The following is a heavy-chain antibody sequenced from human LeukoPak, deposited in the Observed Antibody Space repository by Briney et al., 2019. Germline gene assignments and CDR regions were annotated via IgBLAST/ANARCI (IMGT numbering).Heavy chain of an antibody. CDR2: LSGSGITT. CDR1: GFTFSNSA. Sequence: GGSLRLSCPASGFTFSNSAMSWVRQAPGKGLEWVSTLSGSGITTYYADSVKGRFTISRDNSKNTLYLQMNSLRAEDSAVYYCAKGIYSSGWSYFDYRGHGTLVTVSS. V-gene: IGHV3-23*01. D-gene: IGHD6-19*01. CDR3: AKGIYSSGWSYFDY. J-gene: IGHJ4*01.